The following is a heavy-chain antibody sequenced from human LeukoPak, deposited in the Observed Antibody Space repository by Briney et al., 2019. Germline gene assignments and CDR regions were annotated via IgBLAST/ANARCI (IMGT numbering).Heavy chain of an antibody. CDR3: ARHFYDSSGDYCLDY. CDR1: GASISSYY. Sequence: SETLSLTCTVSGASISSYYWSWIRQPPGKGLEWIGYISNSGSTNYSPYLKSRVTISVDTSKNQFSLKLSSVTAADTAFYYCARHFYDSSGDYCLDYWGQGTLVTESS. D-gene: IGHD3-22*01. J-gene: IGHJ4*02. CDR2: ISNSGST. V-gene: IGHV4-59*08.